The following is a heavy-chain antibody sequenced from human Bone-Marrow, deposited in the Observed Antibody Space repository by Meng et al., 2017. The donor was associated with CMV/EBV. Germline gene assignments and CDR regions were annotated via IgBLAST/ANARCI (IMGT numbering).Heavy chain of an antibody. V-gene: IGHV4-34*01. J-gene: IGHJ6*02. CDR1: GGSFSGYY. CDR3: ARGPRITIFRHYYYGMDV. Sequence: SETLSLTCAVYGGSFSGYYWSWIRQPPGKGLEWIGEINHSGSTNYNPSLKSRVTISVDTSKNQFSLKLSSVTAADTAVYYCARGPRITIFRHYYYGMDVWGQGTTVTFSS. D-gene: IGHD3-3*01. CDR2: INHSGST.